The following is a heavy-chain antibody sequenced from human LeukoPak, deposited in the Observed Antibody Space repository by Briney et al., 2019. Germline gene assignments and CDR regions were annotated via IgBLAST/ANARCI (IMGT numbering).Heavy chain of an antibody. CDR1: GFTFRGYW. CDR2: INQGGSVK. D-gene: IGHD5-12*01. Sequence: GGSLRLSCAASGFTFRGYWMSWVRQAPGKGLEWVANINQGGSVKYYVDSVKGRFTISRDDAKNSLYVQMNSLRDEDTAVYYCARVGYSGWNLEYWGQGTLVTVSS. CDR3: ARVGYSGWNLEY. V-gene: IGHV3-7*01. J-gene: IGHJ4*02.